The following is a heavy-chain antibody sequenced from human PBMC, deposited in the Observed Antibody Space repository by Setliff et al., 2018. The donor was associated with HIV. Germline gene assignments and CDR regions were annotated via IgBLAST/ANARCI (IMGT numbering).Heavy chain of an antibody. CDR3: ARVNFLGGSSTSCPVHY. V-gene: IGHV4-31*03. D-gene: IGHD2-2*01. CDR1: RGSIISGGYY. Sequence: SETLSLTCTVSRGSIISGGYYWSWIRQHPERGLEWIGYIYYNGRTYYSPSLRSRVTMSVDTSRNEFSLRLSSVTAADTAVFYCARVNFLGGSSTSCPVHYWGQGTLVTVSS. J-gene: IGHJ4*02. CDR2: IYYNGRT.